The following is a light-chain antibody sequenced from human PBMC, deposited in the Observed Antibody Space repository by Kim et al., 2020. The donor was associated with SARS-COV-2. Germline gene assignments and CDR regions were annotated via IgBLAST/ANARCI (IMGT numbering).Light chain of an antibody. CDR1: HNNVVKQG. Sequence: NTATLTCTRNHNNVVKQGAAWLQQHQVHPTNLLSSRNNNRPSGISESFSASRSGDTASLTITGLQPEDETDYYCSAWDSSLNVWVFGGGTQLTVL. V-gene: IGLV10-54*04. J-gene: IGLJ3*02. CDR3: SAWDSSLNVWV. CDR2: RNN.